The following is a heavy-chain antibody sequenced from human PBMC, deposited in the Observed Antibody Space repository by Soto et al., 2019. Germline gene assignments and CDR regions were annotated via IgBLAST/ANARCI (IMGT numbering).Heavy chain of an antibody. CDR3: ARVGIIAVAGTTNWFDP. CDR1: GGTFSSYA. Sequence: SVKVSCKASGGTFSSYAISWVRQAPGQGLEWMGGIIPIFGTANYAQKFQGRVTITADESTSTAYMELSSLRSEDTAVYYCARVGIIAVAGTTNWFDPWGQGTLVTVSS. D-gene: IGHD6-19*01. V-gene: IGHV1-69*13. J-gene: IGHJ5*02. CDR2: IIPIFGTA.